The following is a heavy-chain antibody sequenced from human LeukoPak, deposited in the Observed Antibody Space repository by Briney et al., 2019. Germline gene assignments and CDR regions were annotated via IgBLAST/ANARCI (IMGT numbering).Heavy chain of an antibody. J-gene: IGHJ4*02. D-gene: IGHD1-26*01. CDR1: GGTFSSYA. CDR3: ARDRWELPYYFDY. CDR2: IIPIFGTA. V-gene: IGHV1-69*05. Sequence: SVKAYCKASGGTFSSYAISWVRQAPGQGLEWMGGIIPIFGTANYAQKFQGRITVTRDASTSTVYMELRSLRSEDTAVYYCARDRWELPYYFDYWGQGTLVTVSS.